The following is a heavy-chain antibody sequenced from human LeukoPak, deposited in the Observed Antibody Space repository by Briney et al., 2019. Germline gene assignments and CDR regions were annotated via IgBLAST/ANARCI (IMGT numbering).Heavy chain of an antibody. J-gene: IGHJ6*03. V-gene: IGHV3-7*01. CDR1: GFTFSSYW. Sequence: GGSLRLSCAASGFTFSSYWMSWVRQAPGKGLEWVANIKQDGSEKYYVDSVKGRFTISRDNAKNSLYLQMNSLRAEDTAVYYCARDQRITMVRGVIILRDYYYYMDVWGKGTTVTISS. CDR3: ARDQRITMVRGVIILRDYYYYMDV. D-gene: IGHD3-10*01. CDR2: IKQDGSEK.